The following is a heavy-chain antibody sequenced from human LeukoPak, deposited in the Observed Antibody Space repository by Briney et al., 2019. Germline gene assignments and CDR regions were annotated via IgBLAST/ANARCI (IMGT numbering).Heavy chain of an antibody. V-gene: IGHV3-7*02. CDR1: GFTFSSYW. CDR2: IKQDGSEK. CDR3: ARIRRFPNWFDP. Sequence: PGGSLRLSCAAAGFTFSSYWMNWVRQAPGKGLEWVANIKQDGSEKYYVDSVKGRFTISRDNSKNTLYLQMNSLRAEDTAVYYCARIRRFPNWFDPWGQGTLVTVSS. J-gene: IGHJ5*02. D-gene: IGHD2-21*01.